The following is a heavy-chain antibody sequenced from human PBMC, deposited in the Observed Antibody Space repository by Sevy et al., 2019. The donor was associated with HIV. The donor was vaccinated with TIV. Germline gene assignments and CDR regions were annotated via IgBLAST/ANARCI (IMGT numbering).Heavy chain of an antibody. CDR1: GFTFSSYA. V-gene: IGHV3-23*01. J-gene: IGHJ3*02. CDR2: ISGSGGSP. Sequence: EGSLRLSCAASGFTFSSYAMSWVRQAPGKELEWVSSISGSGGSPYYAVSVKGRFTISRDNSKNMLYLQMNSLRAEDTAIYYCAKDPIFAVGEAFDIWGQGTMVTVSS. D-gene: IGHD3-16*01. CDR3: AKDPIFAVGEAFDI.